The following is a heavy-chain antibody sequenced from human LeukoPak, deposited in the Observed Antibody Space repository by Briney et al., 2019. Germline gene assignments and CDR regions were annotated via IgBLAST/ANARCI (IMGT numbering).Heavy chain of an antibody. Sequence: GGSLRLSCAASGFTFTDYSMNWVRQAPGKGLEWVSYISSSTTTIYYADSVKGRFTISRDNAKNSLYLQMNSLRAEDTAVYYCAKKVKAQSWFGEAGGPGYYGMDVWGQGTTVTVSS. CDR1: GFTFTDYS. CDR3: AKKVKAQSWFGEAGGPGYYGMDV. V-gene: IGHV3-48*01. D-gene: IGHD3-10*01. J-gene: IGHJ6*02. CDR2: ISSSTTTI.